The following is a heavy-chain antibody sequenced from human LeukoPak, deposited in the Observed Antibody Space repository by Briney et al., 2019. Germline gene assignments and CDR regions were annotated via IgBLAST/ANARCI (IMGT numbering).Heavy chain of an antibody. CDR3: ARRGFGEFDY. J-gene: IGHJ4*02. D-gene: IGHD3-10*01. CDR1: GGSISISSYY. V-gene: IGHV4-39*01. CDR2: IYYSGST. Sequence: PSETLSLTCTVSGGSISISSYYWGWIRQPPGKGLEWVGSIYYSGSTYYNPSLKRRVTISVDTSKNQFSLKLSSVTAADTAVYYCARRGFGEFDYWGQGTLVTVSS.